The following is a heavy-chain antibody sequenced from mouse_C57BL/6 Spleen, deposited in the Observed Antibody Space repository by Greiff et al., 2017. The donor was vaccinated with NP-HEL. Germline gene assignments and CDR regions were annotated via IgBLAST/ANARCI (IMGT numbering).Heavy chain of an antibody. Sequence: EVQLQESGPELVKPGASVKISCKASGYSFTGYYMNWVKQSPEKSLEWIGEINPSTGGTTYNQKFKAKATLTVDKSSSTAYMQLKSLTSEDSAVYYCAFYYGSSYYWYFDVWGTGTTVTVSS. CDR1: GYSFTGYY. J-gene: IGHJ1*03. CDR3: AFYYGSSYYWYFDV. CDR2: INPSTGGT. V-gene: IGHV1-42*01. D-gene: IGHD1-1*01.